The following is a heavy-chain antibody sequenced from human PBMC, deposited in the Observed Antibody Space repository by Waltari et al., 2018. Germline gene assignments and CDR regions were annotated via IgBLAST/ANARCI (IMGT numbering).Heavy chain of an antibody. CDR1: GDSISSNGVA. D-gene: IGHD2-15*01. CDR3: ARGRNSGFDY. V-gene: IGHV6-1*01. Sequence: QVQLQQSGPELVKPSQTLSLTCDISGDSISSNGVAWNWIRQSPSRGLEWLGRTYYRAKLYNDYAVSVKRRITINPDTSKNQFSLQLNSVTPDDTALYYCARGRNSGFDYWGQGTLVTVSS. CDR2: TYYRAKLYN. J-gene: IGHJ4*02.